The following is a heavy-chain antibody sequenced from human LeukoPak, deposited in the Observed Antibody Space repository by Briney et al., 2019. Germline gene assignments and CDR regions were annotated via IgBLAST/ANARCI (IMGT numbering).Heavy chain of an antibody. D-gene: IGHD1-26*01. CDR1: GYTFTCYY. CDR3: ARQLSGSYWNWYFDL. V-gene: IGHV1-2*04. Sequence: GASVKVSCKASGYTFTCYYMHWVRQAPGQGLEWMGWINPNSGGTNYAQKFQGWVTMTRDTSISTAYMELSRLRSDDTAVYYCARQLSGSYWNWYFDLWGRGTLVTVSS. J-gene: IGHJ2*01. CDR2: INPNSGGT.